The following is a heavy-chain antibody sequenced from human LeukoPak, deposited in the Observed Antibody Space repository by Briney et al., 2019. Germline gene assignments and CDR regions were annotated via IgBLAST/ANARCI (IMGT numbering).Heavy chain of an antibody. CDR3: AREYYCRLDY. CDR2: IRNKANSYTT. CDR1: GFSLSDNY. D-gene: IGHD3-10*01. Sequence: GGSLRLSCVAPGFSLSDNYMDWVRQAPGKGLEWVGRIRNKANSYTTDYAASVRGRFTISRDDSKNSLYLEMNSLKTEDTAVYYCAREYYCRLDYWGRGTLVTVSS. V-gene: IGHV3-72*01. J-gene: IGHJ4*02.